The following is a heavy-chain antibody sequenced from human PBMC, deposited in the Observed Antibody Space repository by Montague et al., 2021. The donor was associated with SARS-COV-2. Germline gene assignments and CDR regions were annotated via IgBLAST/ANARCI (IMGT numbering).Heavy chain of an antibody. Sequence: SETLSLTCAVYGGSVSDYYWSWIRQPPGKGLEWISEINHSGSTNYNPSLKSRVTTSVDTSKNQFSLKLTSVTAADTAVYYCARGPRITMIVVVITDIWLDPWGQGTLVTVPS. J-gene: IGHJ5*02. V-gene: IGHV4-34*01. CDR2: INHSGST. D-gene: IGHD3-22*01. CDR3: ARGPRITMIVVVITDIWLDP. CDR1: GGSVSDYY.